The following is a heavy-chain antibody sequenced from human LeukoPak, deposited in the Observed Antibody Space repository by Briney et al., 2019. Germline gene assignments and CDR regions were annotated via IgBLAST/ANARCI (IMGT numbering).Heavy chain of an antibody. CDR1: GFTFGDYA. V-gene: IGHV3-49*03. J-gene: IGHJ4*02. CDR2: IRSKAYGGTT. CDR3: TRVFEQHGSGSDGYFDY. Sequence: PGRSLRLSCTASGFTFGDYAMSWFRQAPGKGLEWVGFIRSKAYGGTTEYAASVKGRFTISRDDSKSIAYLQMNSLKTEDTAVYYCTRVFEQHGSGSDGYFDYWGQGTLVTVSS. D-gene: IGHD3-10*01.